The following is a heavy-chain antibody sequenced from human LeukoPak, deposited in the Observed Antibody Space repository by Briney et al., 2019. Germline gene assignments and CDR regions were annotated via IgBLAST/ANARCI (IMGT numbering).Heavy chain of an antibody. CDR3: ARSLVWGRHDY. D-gene: IGHD6-6*01. J-gene: IGHJ4*02. Sequence: SETLSLTCAVYGGSFSGCYWSWIRQPPGKGLEWIGEINHSGSTNYNPSLKSRVTISVDTSKNQFSLKLSSVTAADTAVYYCARSLVWGRHDYWGQGTLVTVSS. CDR1: GGSFSGCY. V-gene: IGHV4-34*01. CDR2: INHSGST.